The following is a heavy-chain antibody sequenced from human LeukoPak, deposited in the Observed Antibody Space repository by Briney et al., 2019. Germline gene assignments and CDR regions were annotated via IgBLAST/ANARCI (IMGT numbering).Heavy chain of an antibody. Sequence: GGSLRLSCAASRFIFSSYSMNWVRQAPGKGLEWVSYISSTSSTIYYADSVKGRFTISRDNGKNSLYLQMNSLRAEDTAVYYCAAPYYYDSSGYYYYFDYWGQGTLVTVSS. D-gene: IGHD3-22*01. CDR2: ISSTSSTI. J-gene: IGHJ4*02. CDR1: RFIFSSYS. CDR3: AAPYYYDSSGYYYYFDY. V-gene: IGHV3-48*01.